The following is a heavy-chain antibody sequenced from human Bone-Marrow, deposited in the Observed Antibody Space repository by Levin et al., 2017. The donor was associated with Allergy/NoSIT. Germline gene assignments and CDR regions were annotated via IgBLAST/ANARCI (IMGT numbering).Heavy chain of an antibody. CDR2: MSPRTGNR. CDR3: ARAIYSSGYVGFYSGLDI. J-gene: IGHJ6*02. D-gene: IGHD3-22*01. CDR1: GYTFTDYD. Sequence: RASVKVSCKTSGYTFTDYDIHWVRQAAGQGLDWMGWMSPRTGNRGYTQRFQGRFSMTSDSSKKTFYMDLSSLRPDDTAVYYCARAIYSSGYVGFYSGLDIWGQGTAVLVSS. V-gene: IGHV1-8*01.